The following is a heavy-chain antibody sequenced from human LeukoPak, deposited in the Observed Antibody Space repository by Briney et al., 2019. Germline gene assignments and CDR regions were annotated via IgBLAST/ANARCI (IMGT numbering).Heavy chain of an antibody. V-gene: IGHV4-34*01. CDR2: NKHSGST. J-gene: IGHJ4*02. Sequence: PSETLSLTCAVYGESFSAYYWSRIRQSPGKGLEWIGENKHSGSTNYNPSLKSRVLISVDTSKNQFSLKLSSVTAADTAVYYCASNPTEMATTYFDYWGQGTLVTVSS. D-gene: IGHD5-24*01. CDR3: ASNPTEMATTYFDY. CDR1: GESFSAYY.